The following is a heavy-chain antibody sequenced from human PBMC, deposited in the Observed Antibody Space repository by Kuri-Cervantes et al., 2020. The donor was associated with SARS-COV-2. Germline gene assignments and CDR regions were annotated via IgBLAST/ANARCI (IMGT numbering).Heavy chain of an antibody. Sequence: SVKVSCKASGGTFSSDAISWVRQAPGQGLEWMGRIIPFVGIANYAQKFQGRVTITADKSTSTAYMELSSLRSEDTAVYYCARSGYDHYFDYWGQGTLVTVSS. CDR2: IIPFVGIA. J-gene: IGHJ4*02. CDR3: ARSGYDHYFDY. D-gene: IGHD5-12*01. CDR1: GGTFSSDA. V-gene: IGHV1-69*04.